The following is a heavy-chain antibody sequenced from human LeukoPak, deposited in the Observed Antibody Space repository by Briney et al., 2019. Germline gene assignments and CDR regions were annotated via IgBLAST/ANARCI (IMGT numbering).Heavy chain of an antibody. D-gene: IGHD2-2*02. CDR3: ARAQGYCSSTSCYTGDDY. Sequence: PGGSLRLSCAASGFTFSDYYMSWIRQAPGKGLEWVSYISSSSSYIYYADSVKGRFTISRDNAKNSLYLQMNSLRAEDTAVYYCARAQGYCSSTSCYTGDDYWGQGTLVTVSS. CDR1: GFTFSDYY. CDR2: ISSSSSYI. V-gene: IGHV3-11*06. J-gene: IGHJ4*02.